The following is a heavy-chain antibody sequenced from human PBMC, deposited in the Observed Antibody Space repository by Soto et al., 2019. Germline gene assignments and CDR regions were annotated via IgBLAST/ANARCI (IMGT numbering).Heavy chain of an antibody. CDR2: VNRGASSL. D-gene: IGHD3-16*01. CDR3: ARQINWRDGGA. Sequence: PGGSMRLSSAASVFRLSDHGVNWVRQAPGKGLEWISSVNRGASSLYYAESVKGRFTMSRDDAKNSVYLQMNSLRDEDTAVYYCARQINWRDGGAWGQGTLVTVSS. V-gene: IGHV3-48*02. J-gene: IGHJ5*02. CDR1: VFRLSDHG.